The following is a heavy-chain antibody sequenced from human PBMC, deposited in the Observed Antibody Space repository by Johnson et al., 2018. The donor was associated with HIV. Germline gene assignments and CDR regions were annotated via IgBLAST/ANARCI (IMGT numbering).Heavy chain of an antibody. CDR3: AKLFDLSIPAAFDV. J-gene: IGHJ3*01. V-gene: IGHV3-30*18. D-gene: IGHD3-9*01. CDR1: GFSFGDYG. Sequence: VQLVESGGGGVQPGRSLRLSCAATGFSFGDYGMHWVRQAPGKGLEWVAVITFDGSNKYYADSVKGRFTTSRDNAKKSLYLQMNSLRAEDTAVYYCAKLFDLSIPAAFDVWGQGTMVSVSS. CDR2: ITFDGSNK.